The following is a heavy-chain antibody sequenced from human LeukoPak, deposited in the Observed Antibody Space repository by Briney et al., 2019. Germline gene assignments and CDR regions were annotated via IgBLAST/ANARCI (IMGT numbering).Heavy chain of an antibody. V-gene: IGHV1-69*05. CDR3: ARAPQQAIARPPTGYYYYYMDV. CDR2: IIPIFGTA. Sequence: ASVKVSCKASGGTFSSYAISWVRQAPGQGLEWMGGIIPIFGTANYAQKFQGRVTITTDESTSTAYMELSSLRSEDTAVYYCARAPQQAIARPPTGYYYYYMDVWGKGTTVTVSS. J-gene: IGHJ6*03. D-gene: IGHD6-6*01. CDR1: GGTFSSYA.